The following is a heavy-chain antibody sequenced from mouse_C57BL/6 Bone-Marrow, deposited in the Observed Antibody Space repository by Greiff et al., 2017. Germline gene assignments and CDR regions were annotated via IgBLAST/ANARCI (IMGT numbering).Heavy chain of an antibody. CDR3: TKLVQYYFDY. Sequence: EVKVVESGGGLVQPGGSMKLSCVASGFTFSNYWMNWVRQSPEKGLEWVAQIRLKSDNYATHYAESVKGRFTISRDDSKSSVYLQMNNLRAEDTGIYYCTKLVQYYFDYWGQGTTLTVSS. CDR1: GFTFSNYW. CDR2: IRLKSDNYAT. J-gene: IGHJ2*01. D-gene: IGHD4-1*01. V-gene: IGHV6-3*01.